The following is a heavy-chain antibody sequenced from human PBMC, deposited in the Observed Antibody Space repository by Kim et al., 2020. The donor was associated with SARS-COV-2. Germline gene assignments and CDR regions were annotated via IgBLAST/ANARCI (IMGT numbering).Heavy chain of an antibody. CDR3: AKGTGVAAADTEVGNWFDP. V-gene: IGHV3-30*02. Sequence: GRFTISRDNSKNTLYLQMNSLGVEDTAVYYCAKGTGVAAADTEVGNWFDPWGQGTLVTVSS. J-gene: IGHJ5*02. D-gene: IGHD6-13*01.